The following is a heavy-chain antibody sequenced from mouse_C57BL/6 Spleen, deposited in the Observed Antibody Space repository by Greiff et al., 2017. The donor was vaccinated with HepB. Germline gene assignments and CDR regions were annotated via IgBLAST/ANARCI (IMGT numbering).Heavy chain of an antibody. CDR2: IYPGDGDT. CDR1: GYAFSSSW. J-gene: IGHJ4*01. D-gene: IGHD2-2*01. V-gene: IGHV1-82*01. CDR3: ARLGVTTDYAMDY. Sequence: VQLQQSGPELVKPGASVKISCKASGYAFSSSWMNWVKQRPGKGLEWIGRIYPGDGDTNYNGKFKGKATLTADKSSSTAYMQLSSLTSEDSAVYVCARLGVTTDYAMDYWGQGTSVTVSS.